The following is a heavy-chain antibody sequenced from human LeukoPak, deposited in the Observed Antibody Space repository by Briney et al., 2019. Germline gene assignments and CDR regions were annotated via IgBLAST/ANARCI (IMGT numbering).Heavy chain of an antibody. CDR3: ARDEESGSSWYNAFDI. Sequence: PGGSLRLSCAASGFTFSSYAMHWVRQAPGKGLEWVAVISYDGSNKYYADSVKGRFTISRGNSKNTLYLQMNSLRAEDTAVYYCARDEESGSSWYNAFDIWGQGTMVTVSS. V-gene: IGHV3-30*04. CDR2: ISYDGSNK. CDR1: GFTFSSYA. D-gene: IGHD6-13*01. J-gene: IGHJ3*02.